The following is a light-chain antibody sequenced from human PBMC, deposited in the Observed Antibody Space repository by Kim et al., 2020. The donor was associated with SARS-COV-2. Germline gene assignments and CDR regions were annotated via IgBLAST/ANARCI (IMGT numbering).Light chain of an antibody. CDR1: QDISNY. Sequence: AAVGDRVTNTCQTSQDISNYLNWYQQKPGKAPKLLIYDASNLETGVPSRFSGSASGTDFTFTISSLQPEDIATYYCQQYDNLPMYTFGQGTKLEI. CDR2: DAS. J-gene: IGKJ2*01. CDR3: QQYDNLPMYT. V-gene: IGKV1-33*01.